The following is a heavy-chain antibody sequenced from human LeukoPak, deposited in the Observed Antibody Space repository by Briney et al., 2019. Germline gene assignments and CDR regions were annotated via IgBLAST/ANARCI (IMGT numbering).Heavy chain of an antibody. V-gene: IGHV3-23*01. CDR3: AKNSAYSYGYYFDY. Sequence: GGSLRLSCAASGFTFSSYAMGWVRQAPGKGLEWGSAISGSGGSTYYADSVKGRFTISRDNSKNTLYLQMNSLRAEDTAVYYCAKNSAYSYGYYFDYWGQGTLVTVSS. CDR1: GFTFSSYA. CDR2: ISGSGGST. D-gene: IGHD5-18*01. J-gene: IGHJ4*02.